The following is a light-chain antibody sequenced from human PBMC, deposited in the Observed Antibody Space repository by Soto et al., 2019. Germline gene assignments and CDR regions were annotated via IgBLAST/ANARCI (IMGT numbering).Light chain of an antibody. J-gene: IGKJ1*01. CDR3: QYWYGFLWS. V-gene: IGKV1-5*03. CDR1: QSITAW. CDR2: KAS. Sequence: DIQMTKSPSTLSASVGARVTITCRASQSITAWLAWYQQKPGKAPKFLIYKASNLEGGVPSRFSGSGSWTEFTLTISSVQPDDFATYYCQYWYGFLWSFGQVTKVEIK.